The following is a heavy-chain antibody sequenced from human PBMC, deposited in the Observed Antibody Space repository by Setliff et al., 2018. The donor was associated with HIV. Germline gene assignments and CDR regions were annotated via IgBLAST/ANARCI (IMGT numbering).Heavy chain of an antibody. CDR2: VHFSGTT. Sequence: SETLSLTCTVSGGSMRSTTYYRGWVRQPPGKGLEWIGNVHFSGTTYYNPSLKSRVTISVDPSQNQFSLRLISVTAADAAMYYCARPSLGIGGGSKFDSWGQGTLVTVS. J-gene: IGHJ4*02. CDR3: ARPSLGIGGGSKFDS. V-gene: IGHV4-39*01. D-gene: IGHD3-3*01. CDR1: GGSMRSTTYY.